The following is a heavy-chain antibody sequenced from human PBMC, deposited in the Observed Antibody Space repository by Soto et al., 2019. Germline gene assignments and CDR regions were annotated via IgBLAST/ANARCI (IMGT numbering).Heavy chain of an antibody. CDR2: ISAYNGNT. J-gene: IGHJ5*02. CDR3: ARDHPPRSSRSSTSWHISYNWFDP. CDR1: GYTFTSYG. D-gene: IGHD2-2*01. Sequence: ASVKVSCKASGYTFTSYGISWVRQAPGQGLEWMGWISAYNGNTNYAQKLQGRVTMTTDTSTSTAYMELRSLRADDTAVYYCARDHPPRSSRSSTSWHISYNWFDPWGQGTLVTVSS. V-gene: IGHV1-18*01.